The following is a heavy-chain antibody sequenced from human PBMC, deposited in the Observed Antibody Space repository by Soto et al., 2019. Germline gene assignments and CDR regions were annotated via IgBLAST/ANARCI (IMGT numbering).Heavy chain of an antibody. J-gene: IGHJ4*02. V-gene: IGHV4-4*02. CDR3: AGTRGYCSGGSCPTVVDY. Sequence: PSETLSLTCAVSGGSIRSNNWWSWVRQPPGKGLEWIGYIYDSGSINYNPSLKSRVTISVDTSKNQFSLKLSSVTAADTAVYYCAGTRGYCSGGSCPTVVDYWGQGTLVTVSS. D-gene: IGHD2-15*01. CDR2: IYDSGSI. CDR1: GGSIRSNNW.